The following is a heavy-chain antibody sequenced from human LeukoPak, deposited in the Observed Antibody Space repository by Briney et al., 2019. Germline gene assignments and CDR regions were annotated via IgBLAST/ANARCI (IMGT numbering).Heavy chain of an antibody. D-gene: IGHD1-1*01. J-gene: IGHJ4*02. CDR1: GFAFSNYG. V-gene: IGHV3-48*02. Sequence: GGSLRLSSAASGFAFSNYGMSWVRQSPGKGLEWVSYIGSGRGTISYADSVKGRFTISRDNAENSLYLQMNGLRDEDTAVYYCARYTNGFDYWGQGTLVTVSS. CDR2: IGSGRGTI. CDR3: ARYTNGFDY.